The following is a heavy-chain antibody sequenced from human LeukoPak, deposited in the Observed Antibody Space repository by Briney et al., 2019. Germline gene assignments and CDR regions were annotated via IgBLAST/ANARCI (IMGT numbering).Heavy chain of an antibody. CDR1: GFTFSSFG. CDR2: ISGRGGST. Sequence: GGSLRLSCAASGFTFSSFGMSWVRQAPGKGLEWVSAISGRGGSTYYADSVKGRFTISRDNSKNTLYLQMNSLRAEDTAVYFCAKDSYGYPLMWYFDLWGRGTLVTVSS. J-gene: IGHJ2*01. CDR3: AKDSYGYPLMWYFDL. V-gene: IGHV3-23*01. D-gene: IGHD3-16*01.